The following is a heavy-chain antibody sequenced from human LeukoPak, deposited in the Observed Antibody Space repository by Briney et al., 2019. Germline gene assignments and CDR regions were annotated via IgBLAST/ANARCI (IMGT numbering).Heavy chain of an antibody. J-gene: IGHJ6*02. CDR1: GFTFSSYW. D-gene: IGHD3-16*01. CDR2: INHNGNVN. CDR3: ARGDGLDV. Sequence: GGSLRLSCAASGFTFSSYWMNWARQAPGEGLEWVASINHNGNVNYYVDSVKGRFTISRDNAKNSLYLQMSNLRAEDTAVYFCARGDGLDVWGQGATVTVSS. V-gene: IGHV3-7*03.